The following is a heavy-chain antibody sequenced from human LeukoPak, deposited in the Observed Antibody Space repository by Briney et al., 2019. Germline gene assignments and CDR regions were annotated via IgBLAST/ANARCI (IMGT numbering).Heavy chain of an antibody. CDR3: AKDKEYGSGSYPIDY. Sequence: GGSLRPSCAASGFTFSTYGMHWVRQAPGKGLEWVAFIRKDGSNQNYADSVKGRFTIFRDNSKNTLYLQMNSLRAEDTAVYYCAKDKEYGSGSYPIDYWGQGSLVTVSS. J-gene: IGHJ4*02. D-gene: IGHD3-10*01. V-gene: IGHV3-30*02. CDR1: GFTFSTYG. CDR2: IRKDGSNQ.